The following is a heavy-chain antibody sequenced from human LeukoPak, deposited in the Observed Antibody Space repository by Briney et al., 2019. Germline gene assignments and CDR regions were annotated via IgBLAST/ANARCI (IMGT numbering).Heavy chain of an antibody. V-gene: IGHV4-61*01. Sequence: SETLSLTCTVSGGSVSSGSYYWSWIRPPPGKGLVWFGYIYYSGNAKYNPSLKSRVTISVDTSKNQFSLKLSSVTAADTAVYYCARENSNSWYLDYWGQGTLVTVSS. CDR3: ARENSNSWYLDY. J-gene: IGHJ4*02. CDR1: GGSVSSGSYY. D-gene: IGHD6-13*01. CDR2: IYYSGNA.